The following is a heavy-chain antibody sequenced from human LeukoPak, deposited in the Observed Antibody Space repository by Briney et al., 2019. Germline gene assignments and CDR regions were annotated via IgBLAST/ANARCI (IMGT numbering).Heavy chain of an antibody. V-gene: IGHV3-53*01. Sequence: GGSLRLSCAASGFTVSSNYMSWVRQAPGKGLEWVSIIYSSGSTYYADSVKGRFTISRDNSKNTLYLQMNSLRAEDTAVYYCASGSGSYRTPYYYMDVWGKGTTVTVSS. J-gene: IGHJ6*03. CDR3: ASGSGSYRTPYYYMDV. CDR2: IYSSGST. D-gene: IGHD3-10*01. CDR1: GFTVSSNY.